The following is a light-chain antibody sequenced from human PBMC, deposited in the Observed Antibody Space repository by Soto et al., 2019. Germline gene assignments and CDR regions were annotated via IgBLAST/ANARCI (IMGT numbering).Light chain of an antibody. CDR1: QSISSW. Sequence: DIQMTQSPSTLSASVGDRVTITCRASQSISSWLAWYQQKPGKAPKLLIYKASNLESGVPSRFSGSGSGTEFTLTISSLQPDDYATDYCQQYNSYPWTFGRGSKVEI. CDR2: KAS. V-gene: IGKV1-5*03. J-gene: IGKJ1*01. CDR3: QQYNSYPWT.